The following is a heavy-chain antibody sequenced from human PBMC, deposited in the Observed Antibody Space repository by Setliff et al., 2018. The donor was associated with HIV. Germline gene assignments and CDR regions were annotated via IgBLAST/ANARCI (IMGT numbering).Heavy chain of an antibody. Sequence: ASVKVSCKVSGYTFPDYYMHWVQQAPGKGLEWMGLVDPEDGETIYAEKFQGRVTITADTSTDTAYMELSSLRSEDTAVYYCATGSYYDSSRGFQHWGQGTLVTVSS. D-gene: IGHD3-22*01. J-gene: IGHJ1*01. V-gene: IGHV1-69-2*01. CDR3: ATGSYYDSSRGFQH. CDR2: VDPEDGET. CDR1: GYTFPDYY.